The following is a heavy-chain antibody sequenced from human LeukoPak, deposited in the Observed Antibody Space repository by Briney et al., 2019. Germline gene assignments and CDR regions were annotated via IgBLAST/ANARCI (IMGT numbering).Heavy chain of an antibody. J-gene: IGHJ4*02. V-gene: IGHV1-69*05. Sequence: GASVKVSCKASGGTFSSYAISWVRQAPGQGLEWMGGIIPIFGTANYAQKFQGRVTMTRDTSISTAYMELSSLRSEDTAVYYCARDGAVKGLDYWGQGTLVTVSS. CDR1: GGTFSSYA. CDR3: ARDGAVKGLDY. D-gene: IGHD6-19*01. CDR2: IIPIFGTA.